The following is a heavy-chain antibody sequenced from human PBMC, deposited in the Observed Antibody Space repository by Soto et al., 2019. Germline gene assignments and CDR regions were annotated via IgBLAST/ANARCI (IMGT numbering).Heavy chain of an antibody. D-gene: IGHD5-18*01. J-gene: IGHJ3*02. CDR2: ISSSSSYI. CDR1: GFTFSSYS. Sequence: PGGSLRLSCAASGFTFSSYSMNWVRQAPGKGLEWVSSISSSSSYIYYADSVKGRFTISRDNAKNSLYLQMNSLRAEDTAVYYCARERSYGFAFDIWGQGTMVTVSS. CDR3: ARERSYGFAFDI. V-gene: IGHV3-21*01.